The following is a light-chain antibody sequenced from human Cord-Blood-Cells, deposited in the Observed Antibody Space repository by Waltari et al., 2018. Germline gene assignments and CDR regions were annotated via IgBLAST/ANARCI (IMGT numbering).Light chain of an antibody. CDR2: EVN. CDR3: SSYAGSDNFV. V-gene: IGLV2-8*01. J-gene: IGLJ1*01. CDR1: SSAVGGFNY. Sequence: QSALTQPPSASRSPGQSVTISCTGPSSAVGGFNYVSWCQQHPGKTPKLISYEVNKRPSGGPDRFAGSKYGNTASLTVSGLQAEDEADYYCSSYAGSDNFVFGTGTKVTVL.